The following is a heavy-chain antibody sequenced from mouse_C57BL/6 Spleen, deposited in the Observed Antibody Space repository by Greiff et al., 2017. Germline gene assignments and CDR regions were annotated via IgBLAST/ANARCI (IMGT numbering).Heavy chain of an antibody. J-gene: IGHJ2*01. D-gene: IGHD1-3*01. CDR1: GYTFTDYY. Sequence: EVQLQQSGPELVKPGASVKISCKASGYTFTDYYMNWVKQSPGKSLEWIGDINPNNGGTSYNQKFKGKATLTVDKSSSTAYMELRSLTSEDSAVYYCARRSKGENYFDYWGQGTTLTVSS. V-gene: IGHV1-26*01. CDR2: INPNNGGT. CDR3: ARRSKGENYFDY.